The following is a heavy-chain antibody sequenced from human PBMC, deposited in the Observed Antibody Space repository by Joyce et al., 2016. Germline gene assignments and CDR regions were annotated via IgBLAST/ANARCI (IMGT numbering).Heavy chain of an antibody. CDR2: IVPRYSYT. CDR1: GYSFTSNW. CDR3: ARHVTDWFDP. V-gene: IGHV5-10-1*03. Sequence: EVQLVQSGAEVKKPGESLRISCKGSGYSFTSNWISWLRQMPGKGLEWMGRIVPRYSYTDYSPSFEGHVTISVDKTISAAYLQWGSLRASDTAIYYCARHVTDWFDPWGQGTLVTVSS. D-gene: IGHD3-10*02. J-gene: IGHJ5*02.